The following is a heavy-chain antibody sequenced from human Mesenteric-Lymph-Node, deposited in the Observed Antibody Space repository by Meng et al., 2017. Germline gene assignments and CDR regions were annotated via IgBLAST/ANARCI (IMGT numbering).Heavy chain of an antibody. CDR3: ARVPGKGIAAAGTFPYSWFDH. D-gene: IGHD6-13*01. J-gene: IGHJ5*02. Sequence: SETLSLTCTVSGGSISSYYWSWIRQPPGKGLEWIGYIYYSGSTNYNPSLKSRVTISVDTSKNQFSLKLSSVTAADTAGYYCARVPGKGIAAAGTFPYSWFDHWGQGTLVTVSS. CDR2: IYYSGST. CDR1: GGSISSYY. V-gene: IGHV4-59*01.